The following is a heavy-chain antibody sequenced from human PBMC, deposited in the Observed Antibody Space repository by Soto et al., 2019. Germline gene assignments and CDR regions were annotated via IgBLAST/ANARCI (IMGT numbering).Heavy chain of an antibody. Sequence: LSLTCAVYGGSFSGYYWSWIRQPPGKGLEWIGEINHSGSTNYNPSLKSRVTISVDTSKNQFSLKLSSVTAADTAVYYCARKAVPAAMPSHPTRPLDYWGQGTLVTVSS. CDR1: GGSFSGYY. J-gene: IGHJ4*02. D-gene: IGHD2-2*01. V-gene: IGHV4-34*01. CDR3: ARKAVPAAMPSHPTRPLDY. CDR2: INHSGST.